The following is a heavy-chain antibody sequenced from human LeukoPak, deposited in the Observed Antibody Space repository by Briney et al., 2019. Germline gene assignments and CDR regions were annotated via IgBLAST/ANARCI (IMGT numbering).Heavy chain of an antibody. Sequence: ASVKVSCKASGGTFSSYAISWVRQAPGQGLEWMGGIIPIFGTANYAQKFQGRVTMTRDMSTSTVYMELSSLRSEDTAVYYCARDLEVDYDFWSGYYPSGYWGQGTLVTVSS. CDR2: IIPIFGTA. V-gene: IGHV1-69*05. CDR1: GGTFSSYA. D-gene: IGHD3-3*01. CDR3: ARDLEVDYDFWSGYYPSGY. J-gene: IGHJ4*02.